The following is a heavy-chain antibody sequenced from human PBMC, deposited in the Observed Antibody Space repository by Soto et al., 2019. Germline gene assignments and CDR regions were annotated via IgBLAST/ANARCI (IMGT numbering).Heavy chain of an antibody. D-gene: IGHD3-9*01. CDR3: ARGGVYDILTAYLGY. CDR2: IWFDGTNK. CDR1: GFTFSNYA. J-gene: IGHJ4*02. V-gene: IGHV3-33*01. Sequence: PGGSLRLSCAASGFTFSNYAIHWVRQAPGKGLEWVAFIWFDGTNKYYADSVKGRFTISRDNSKNTLYLQMNGLRAEDTALYYCARGGVYDILTAYLGYWGQGTLVTVSS.